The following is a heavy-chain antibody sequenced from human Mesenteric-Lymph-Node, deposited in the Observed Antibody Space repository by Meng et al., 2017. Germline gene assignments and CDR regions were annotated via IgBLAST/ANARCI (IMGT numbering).Heavy chain of an antibody. J-gene: IGHJ4*02. CDR1: GFTFSSYA. Sequence: GESLKISCAASGFTFSSYAMHWVRQAPGKGLEWVAIISNDGSKKYYTDSVKGRFTISRDNSKETLDVQMNNLRVEDTAVYYCTRGGYDNNWYINYWGQGTLVTVSS. D-gene: IGHD1-1*01. CDR2: ISNDGSKK. CDR3: TRGGYDNNWYINY. V-gene: IGHV3-30*10.